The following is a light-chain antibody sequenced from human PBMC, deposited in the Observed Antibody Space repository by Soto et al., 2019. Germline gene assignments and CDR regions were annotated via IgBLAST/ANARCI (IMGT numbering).Light chain of an antibody. CDR2: DAS. V-gene: IGKV3-15*01. Sequence: DMVMTQSPATLSVSPGERATLSCRASQSVHSNLAWYQQKPGQSPSLLIYDASTRATGIPARLSGSGSVTEFTLTISSLQSEDFGVYYCQHYSNWPPTFGPGTKVEIK. J-gene: IGKJ3*01. CDR1: QSVHSN. CDR3: QHYSNWPPT.